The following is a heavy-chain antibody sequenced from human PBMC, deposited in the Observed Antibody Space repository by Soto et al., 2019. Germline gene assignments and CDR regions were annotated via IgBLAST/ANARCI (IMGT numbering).Heavy chain of an antibody. CDR1: GGSISSSRCH. J-gene: IGHJ4*02. D-gene: IGHD6-13*01. V-gene: IGHV4-39*01. CDR3: ARHIISNWYSAFAY. Sequence: PSETLSLTCTVSGGSISSSRCHWGWIRQPPGKGLEWIASIKYSGTTFYNPSLKSRVTLSVDTSKNQFALKLSSVTAAETAVYYCARHIISNWYSAFAYWGQGALVTVSS. CDR2: IKYSGTT.